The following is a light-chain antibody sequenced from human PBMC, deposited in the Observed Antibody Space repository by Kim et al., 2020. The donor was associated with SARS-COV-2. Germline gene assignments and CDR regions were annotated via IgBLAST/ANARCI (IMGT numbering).Light chain of an antibody. V-gene: IGLV1-44*01. CDR1: SSNIGHNS. Sequence: QSVLTQPPSTSGTPGQRVTISCSGSSSNIGHNSVNWYQQLPGTAPNLLIFSTDQRPSGVPDRFSASKSGTAASLAINGLQSDDDADYFCSTWDDGLNAVVFGGGTQLTVL. CDR2: STD. CDR3: STWDDGLNAVV. J-gene: IGLJ2*01.